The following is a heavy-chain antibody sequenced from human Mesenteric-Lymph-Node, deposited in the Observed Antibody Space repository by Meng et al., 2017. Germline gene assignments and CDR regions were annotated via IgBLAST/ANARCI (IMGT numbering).Heavy chain of an antibody. D-gene: IGHD4-17*01. CDR2: IYYTGST. Sequence: QGQRTESGPGRVKPSPTLSLTCTVSGGSIGSGGYYWSWIRQHPGKGLEWIGYIYYTGSTFYNPSLKSRVIISVDTSKNQFSLRLNSVTAADTAVYYCASLYGDSSVWYLDLWGRGTLVTVSS. CDR1: GGSIGSGGYY. J-gene: IGHJ2*01. CDR3: ASLYGDSSVWYLDL. V-gene: IGHV4-31*03.